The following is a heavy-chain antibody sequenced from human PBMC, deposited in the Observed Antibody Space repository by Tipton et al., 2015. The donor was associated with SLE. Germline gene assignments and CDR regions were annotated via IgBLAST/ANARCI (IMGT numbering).Heavy chain of an antibody. CDR2: INHSGST. CDR1: GGSFSGYY. V-gene: IGHV4-34*01. D-gene: IGHD3-3*01. CDR3: ARRRIGPPNYDFWSGYYFPYYFDY. J-gene: IGHJ4*02. Sequence: TLSLTCAVYGGSFSGYYWSWIRQPPGKGLEWIGEINHSGSTNYNPSLKSRVTISVDTSKNQFSLKLSPVTAADTAVYYCARRRIGPPNYDFWSGYYFPYYFDYWGQGTLVTVSS.